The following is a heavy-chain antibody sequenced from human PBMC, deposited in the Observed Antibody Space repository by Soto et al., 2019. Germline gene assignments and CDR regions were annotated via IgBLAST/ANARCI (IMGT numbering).Heavy chain of an antibody. CDR1: GYTFTRYD. D-gene: IGHD3-22*01. CDR2: MNPNSGNI. Sequence: QVQLVQSGAEVKKPGASVKVSCKASGYTFTRYDINWVRQATGQGLEWMGWMNPNSGNIGYAQKFQGRVTMTRNTSISTAYMELSSLRSEDTAVYYCARERAVVITTMGREDYYYYGMDVWGQGTTVTVSS. CDR3: ARERAVVITTMGREDYYYYGMDV. J-gene: IGHJ6*02. V-gene: IGHV1-8*01.